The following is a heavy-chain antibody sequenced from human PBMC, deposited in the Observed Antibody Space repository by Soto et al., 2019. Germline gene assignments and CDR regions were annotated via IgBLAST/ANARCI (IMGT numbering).Heavy chain of an antibody. CDR3: ARGPDIVVVPAAIHRGYYYMDV. D-gene: IGHD2-2*01. CDR2: IKQDGSEK. V-gene: IGHV3-7*01. CDR1: GFTFSSYW. Sequence: EVQLVESGGGLVQPGGSLRLSCAASGFTFSSYWMSWVRQAPGKGLEWVANIKQDGSEKYYVDSVKGRFTISRDNAKNPLYLQMSRLRAEDTAVYYCARGPDIVVVPAAIHRGYYYMDVWGKGTKVTVSS. J-gene: IGHJ6*03.